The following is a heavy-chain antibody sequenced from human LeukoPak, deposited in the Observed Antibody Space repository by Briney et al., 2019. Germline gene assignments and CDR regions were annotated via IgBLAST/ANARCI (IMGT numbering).Heavy chain of an antibody. J-gene: IGHJ3*02. D-gene: IGHD5-24*01. CDR3: ARWRHGYNSVDAFDI. Sequence: PTETLSLTCTVSGGSISTNNHYWGWIRQPPGKGLEWIGNIYYSGCTDYKPSLKSRVTMSVDTSDNHFSLKVTSVTAADTAVYYCARWRHGYNSVDAFDIWGQGLMVTVSS. CDR1: GGSISTNNHY. V-gene: IGHV4-39*01. CDR2: IYYSGCT.